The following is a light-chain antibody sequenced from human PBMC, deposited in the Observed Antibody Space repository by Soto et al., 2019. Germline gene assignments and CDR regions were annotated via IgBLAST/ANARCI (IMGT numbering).Light chain of an antibody. J-gene: IGKJ1*01. CDR3: QQYNSYSWT. CDR1: QSISSW. V-gene: IGKV1-5*01. CDR2: DAS. Sequence: DIQMTQSPSTLSASVGDGVTITCRASQSISSWLAWYQQKPGKAPKILIYDASNLESGVPSRFSGSGSGTEFTLTISSLQPDDFATYYCQQYNSYSWTFGQGT.